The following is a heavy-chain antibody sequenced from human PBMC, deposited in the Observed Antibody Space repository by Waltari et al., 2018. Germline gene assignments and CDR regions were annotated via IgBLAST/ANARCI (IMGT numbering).Heavy chain of an antibody. CDR1: GISIKNDF. CDR2: IYSSGAT. V-gene: IGHV4-4*09. D-gene: IGHD5-18*01. CDR3: ARGSYSSYYYYMDV. Sequence: QVQLQESGPGLVESSETLSLTCTVSGISIKNDFYSWIRQPPGKGLEWIGYIYSSGATSYNPSLKSRVTMSMDTFKNQFSLNLNSVTAADTAVYYCARGSYSSYYYYMDVWGKGTTVTVSS. J-gene: IGHJ6*03.